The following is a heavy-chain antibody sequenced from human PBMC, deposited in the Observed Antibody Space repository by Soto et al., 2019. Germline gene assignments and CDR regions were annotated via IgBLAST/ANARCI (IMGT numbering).Heavy chain of an antibody. Sequence: GGSLRLSCAASGFTFSSYAMSWVRQAPGKGLEWVSAISGSGGSTYYADSVKGRFTITRDNSKNTLYLKMNSLRAEDTAVYCCAKGRITGVRYWYFDLWGRGTLVTVSS. CDR1: GFTFSSYA. CDR2: ISGSGGST. J-gene: IGHJ2*01. D-gene: IGHD7-27*01. V-gene: IGHV3-23*01. CDR3: AKGRITGVRYWYFDL.